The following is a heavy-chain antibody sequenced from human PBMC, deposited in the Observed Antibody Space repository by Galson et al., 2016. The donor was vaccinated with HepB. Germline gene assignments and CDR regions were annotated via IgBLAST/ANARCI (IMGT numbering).Heavy chain of an antibody. D-gene: IGHD2-2*01. CDR1: GFSVSSHY. V-gene: IGHV3-53*01. J-gene: IGHJ3*01. CDR3: ARDWGHVYAGGALDL. CDR2: IYLDGNT. Sequence: SLRLSCAASGFSVSSHYMTWVRQAPGKGLEWVSVIYLDGNTYYAGSAKGRFTISRDDFKTTFYLQMNGLRVEDTALYYCARDWGHVYAGGALDLWGQGTMVIVS.